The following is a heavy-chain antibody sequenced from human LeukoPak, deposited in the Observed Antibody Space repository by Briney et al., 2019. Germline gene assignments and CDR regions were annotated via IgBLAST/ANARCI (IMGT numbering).Heavy chain of an antibody. CDR2: IYYSGST. Sequence: PSETLSLTCTVAAGSISSYYWSWIRQPPGKGLEWIGCIYYSGSTNYNPSLKSQGTISVDTSKNQFSLKLSSWTATDTAVYYFAGHNQANDDWGQGTLVTVSS. V-gene: IGHV4-59*08. J-gene: IGHJ4*02. CDR1: AGSISSYY. CDR3: AGHNQANDD.